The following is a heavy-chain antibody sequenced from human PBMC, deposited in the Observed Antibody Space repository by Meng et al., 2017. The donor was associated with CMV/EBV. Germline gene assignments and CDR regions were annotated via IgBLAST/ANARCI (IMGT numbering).Heavy chain of an antibody. CDR1: GGSISSSSYY. CDR3: ARGGIAAAGLH. J-gene: IGHJ4*02. V-gene: IGHV4-39*07. CDR2: IYYSGST. Sequence: QLQLQESGPGPVKPSETLSPTCTVSGGSISSSSYYWGWIRQPPGKGLEWIGSIYYSGSTYYNPSLKSRVTISVDTSKNQFSLKLSSVTAADTAVYYCARGGIAAAGLHWGQGTLVTVSS. D-gene: IGHD6-13*01.